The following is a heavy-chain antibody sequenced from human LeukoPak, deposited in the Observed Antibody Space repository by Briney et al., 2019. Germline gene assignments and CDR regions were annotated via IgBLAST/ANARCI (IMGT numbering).Heavy chain of an antibody. CDR1: GGSIISAGYY. J-gene: IGHJ4*02. V-gene: IGHV4-31*03. CDR3: ARGPPYYYDSSGYYDY. Sequence: SETLSLTCTVSGGSIISAGYYWSWIRQHPGKGLEWIGYIYYSGATYYNPSLKSRVVISVDTSKNQFSLKLRSVTAADTAVYYCARGPPYYYDSSGYYDYWGQGTLVTVSS. CDR2: IYYSGAT. D-gene: IGHD3-22*01.